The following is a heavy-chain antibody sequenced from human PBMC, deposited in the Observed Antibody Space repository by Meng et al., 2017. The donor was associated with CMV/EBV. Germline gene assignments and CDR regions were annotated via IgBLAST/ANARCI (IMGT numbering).Heavy chain of an antibody. V-gene: IGHV3-30*02. CDR3: AKGSGSRAAPGRLYFDY. CDR2: IRYDGSNK. J-gene: IGHJ4*02. Sequence: GESLKISCAASGFTFSSYGMHWVRQAPGKGLEWVAFIRYDGSNKYYADSVKGRFTISRDNSKNTLYLQMNSLRAEDTAVYYCAKGSGSRAAPGRLYFDYWGQGTLVTVSS. D-gene: IGHD2-15*01. CDR1: GFTFSSYG.